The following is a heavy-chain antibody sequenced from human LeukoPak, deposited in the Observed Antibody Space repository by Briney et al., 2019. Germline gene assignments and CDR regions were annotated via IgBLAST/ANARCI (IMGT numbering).Heavy chain of an antibody. Sequence: PSETLSLTCAVYGGSFSSYYWSWIRQPPGEGLQWIGEINRSGRTNYNPSLASRVTISADTSNNQFSLKLTSVTAADTAVYYCARTAYYDTPRVNDYWGQGTLVTVSS. CDR1: GGSFSSYY. V-gene: IGHV4-34*01. J-gene: IGHJ4*02. D-gene: IGHD3-16*01. CDR2: INRSGRT. CDR3: ARTAYYDTPRVNDY.